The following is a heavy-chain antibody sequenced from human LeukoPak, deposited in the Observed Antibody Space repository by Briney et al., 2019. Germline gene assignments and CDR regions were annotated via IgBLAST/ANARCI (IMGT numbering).Heavy chain of an antibody. D-gene: IGHD4-17*01. J-gene: IGHJ3*02. CDR3: ARDGEDAFDI. V-gene: IGHV4-34*01. Sequence: PSETLSLTCAVYGGSFSGYYWSWIRQPPGKGLEWIGEINHSGSTNHNPSLKSRVTISVDTSKNQFSLKLSSVTAADTAVYYCARDGEDAFDIWGQGTMVTVSS. CDR1: GGSFSGYY. CDR2: INHSGST.